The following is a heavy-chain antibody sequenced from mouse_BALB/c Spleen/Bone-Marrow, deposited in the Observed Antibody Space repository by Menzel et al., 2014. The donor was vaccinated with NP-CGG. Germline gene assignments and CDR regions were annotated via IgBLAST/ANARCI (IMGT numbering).Heavy chain of an antibody. Sequence: EVKLMESGADLVKPGASVKLSCTASGFNIKDTYMHWVKQRPEQGLEWIGRIDPANGNTKYDPKFQGKATITADTSSNTAYLQLSGLTSEDTAVYYCANYYYGSSLFAYWGQGTLVTVSA. CDR3: ANYYYGSSLFAY. CDR1: GFNIKDTY. D-gene: IGHD1-1*01. V-gene: IGHV14-3*02. CDR2: IDPANGNT. J-gene: IGHJ3*01.